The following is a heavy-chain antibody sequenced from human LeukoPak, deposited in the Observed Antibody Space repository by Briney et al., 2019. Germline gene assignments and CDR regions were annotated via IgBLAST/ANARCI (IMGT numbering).Heavy chain of an antibody. CDR3: ARGRYDGRGYFFFDF. V-gene: IGHV4-4*07. J-gene: IGHJ4*02. D-gene: IGHD3-22*01. CDR1: GPSLSSHY. CDR2: IYSSGST. Sequence: SETLSLTRSVSGPSLSSHYWSWIRQPAGEGLEWVGRIYSSGSTNDNPSLESRVTISLDTSKNQFSLNLGSVAAADTAGYYCARGRYDGRGYFFFDFWGQGTLVAVSS.